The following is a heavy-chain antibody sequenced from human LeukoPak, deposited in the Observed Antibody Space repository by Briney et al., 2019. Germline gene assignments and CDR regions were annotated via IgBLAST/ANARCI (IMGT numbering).Heavy chain of an antibody. D-gene: IGHD5-12*01. CDR3: ARDGNSGYDS. Sequence: SETLSLTCTVSGCSFSSGDYCWIRHPQRQGQGLVWIVYIYDSGSTYYNPSLKNRVTISVNASKNQLSLKLSSVPAADTAVYYRARDGNSGYDSWGQGTLVTVSS. CDR2: IYDSGST. V-gene: IGHV4-31*03. CDR1: GCSFSSGDYC. J-gene: IGHJ5*02.